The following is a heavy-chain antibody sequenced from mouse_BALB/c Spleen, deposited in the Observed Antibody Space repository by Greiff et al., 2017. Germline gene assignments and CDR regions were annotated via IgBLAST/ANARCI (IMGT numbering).Heavy chain of an antibody. D-gene: IGHD2-4*01. J-gene: IGHJ2*01. CDR1: GYSITSDYA. CDR2: ISYSGST. Sequence: EVQLQQSGPGLVKPSQSLSLTCTVTGYSITSDYAWNWIRQFPGNKLEWMGYISYSGSTSYNPSLKSRISITRDTSKNQFFLQLNSVTTEDTATYYCARGFDYDGEDYWGQGTTLTVSS. CDR3: ARGFDYDGEDY. V-gene: IGHV3-2*02.